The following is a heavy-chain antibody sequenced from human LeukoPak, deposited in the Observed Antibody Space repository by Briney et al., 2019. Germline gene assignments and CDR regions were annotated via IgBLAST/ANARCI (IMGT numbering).Heavy chain of an antibody. D-gene: IGHD3-10*01. CDR1: GGSISSGGYY. CDR3: ARGGYYGSGSRGYMDV. V-gene: IGHV4-30-2*01. J-gene: IGHJ6*03. CDR2: INHSGST. Sequence: SQTLSLTCTVSGGSISSGGYYWSWIRQPPGKGLEWIGEINHSGSTNYNPSLKSRVTISVDTSKNQFSLKMSSVPAADTAVYYCARGGYYGSGSRGYMDVWGKGTTVTVSS.